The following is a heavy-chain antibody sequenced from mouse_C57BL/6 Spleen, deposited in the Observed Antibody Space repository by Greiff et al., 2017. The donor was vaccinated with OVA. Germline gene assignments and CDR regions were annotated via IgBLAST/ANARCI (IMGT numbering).Heavy chain of an antibody. V-gene: IGHV1-15*01. J-gene: IGHJ1*03. CDR3: TRGRAGRYFDV. CDR2: IDPETGGT. CDR1: GYTFTDYE. D-gene: IGHD3-1*01. Sequence: QVQLQQSGAELVRPGASVTLSCKASGYTFTDYEMHWVKQTPVHGLEWIGAIDPETGGTAYNQKFKGKAILTADKSSSTAYMELRSLTSEDSAVYYCTRGRAGRYFDVWGTGTTVTVSS.